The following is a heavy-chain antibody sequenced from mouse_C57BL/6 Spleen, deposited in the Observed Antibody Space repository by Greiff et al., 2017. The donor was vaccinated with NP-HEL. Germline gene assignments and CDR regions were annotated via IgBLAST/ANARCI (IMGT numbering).Heavy chain of an antibody. Sequence: QVQLKQSGAELVKPGASVKLSCTASGYTFTEYTIHWVKQRSGQGLEWIGWFYPGSGSIKYNEIFKDTGTLTADTSSSTVYMLLSRVTSENSAVHFCARHEGGSRHWYFDVWGTGTTVTVSS. D-gene: IGHD4-1*01. CDR1: GYTFTEYT. CDR2: FYPGSGSI. CDR3: ARHEGGSRHWYFDV. V-gene: IGHV1-62-2*01. J-gene: IGHJ1*03.